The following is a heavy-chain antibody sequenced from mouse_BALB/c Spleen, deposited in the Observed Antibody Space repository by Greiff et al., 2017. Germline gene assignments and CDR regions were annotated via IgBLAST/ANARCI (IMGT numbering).Heavy chain of an antibody. D-gene: IGHD2-3*01. CDR3: ARQNDGYYFDY. V-gene: IGHV1-54*01. CDR1: GYAFTNYL. CDR2: INPGSGGT. J-gene: IGHJ2*01. Sequence: QVQLKESGAELVRPGTSVKVSCKASGYAFTNYLIEWVKQRPGQGLEWIGVINPGSGGTNYNEKFKGKATLTADKSSSTAYMQLSSLTSDDSAVYFCARQNDGYYFDYWGQGTTLTVSS.